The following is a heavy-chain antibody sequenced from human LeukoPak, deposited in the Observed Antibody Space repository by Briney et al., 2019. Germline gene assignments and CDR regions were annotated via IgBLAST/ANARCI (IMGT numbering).Heavy chain of an antibody. Sequence: GRSLRLSCAASGFTFSSFAIHWVRQAPGKGLEYVSAISNNGGSTYYAISVKGRFTISRDNSKSTVYLQMGSLRAEDMAVYYCARDLAIRFYGMDVWGQGTTVTVSS. CDR2: ISNNGGST. V-gene: IGHV3-64*01. CDR3: ARDLAIRFYGMDV. CDR1: GFTFSSFA. J-gene: IGHJ6*02.